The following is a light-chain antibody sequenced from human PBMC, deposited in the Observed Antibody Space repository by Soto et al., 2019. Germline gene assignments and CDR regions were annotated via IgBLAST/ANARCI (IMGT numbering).Light chain of an antibody. CDR2: NSS. J-gene: IGKJ1*01. CDR1: HSISSL. CDR3: QQKDASSWT. Sequence: DIHMTQSPSTLSASVGDRVTITCRASHSISSLLAGYQQKPGKAPNLLIYNSSSLASGVPSRFSGSGSGTEFTLTISRLQPDDFATYYCQQKDASSWTFGQGTKLEIK. V-gene: IGKV1-5*03.